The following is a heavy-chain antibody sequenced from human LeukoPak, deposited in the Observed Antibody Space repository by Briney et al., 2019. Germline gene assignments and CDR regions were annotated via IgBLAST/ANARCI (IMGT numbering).Heavy chain of an antibody. Sequence: SETLSLTCTVSGGSISSYYWGWIRQPPGKGLEWIGYIYYSGSTNYNPSLKSRVTISVDTSKNQFSLKLSSVTAADTVVYYCARHILSSRYYGSGSSDAFDIWGQGTMVTVSS. CDR2: IYYSGST. CDR3: ARHILSSRYYGSGSSDAFDI. V-gene: IGHV4-59*08. CDR1: GGSISSYY. J-gene: IGHJ3*02. D-gene: IGHD3-10*01.